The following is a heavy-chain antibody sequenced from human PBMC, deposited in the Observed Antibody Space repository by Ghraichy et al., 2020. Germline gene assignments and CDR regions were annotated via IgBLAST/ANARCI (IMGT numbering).Heavy chain of an antibody. CDR3: ARGGDCSGGSCYSAPYYYYGMDV. V-gene: IGHV3-30*04. Sequence: GGSLRLSCAASGFTFSSYAMHWVRQAPGKGLEWVAVISYDGSNKYYADSVKGRFTISRDNSKNTLYLQMNSLRAEDTAVYYCARGGDCSGGSCYSAPYYYYGMDVWGQGTTGTVSS. CDR2: ISYDGSNK. J-gene: IGHJ6*02. D-gene: IGHD2-15*01. CDR1: GFTFSSYA.